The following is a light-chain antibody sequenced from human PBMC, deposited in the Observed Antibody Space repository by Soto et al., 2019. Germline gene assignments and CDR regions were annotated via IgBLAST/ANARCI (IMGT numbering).Light chain of an antibody. CDR3: QQYNNWPPLT. Sequence: EIVMTQSPATQSVSPGERATLSCRASQSVSSNLAWYQQKPGQAPKLLIYGASTRATGIPARFSGSGSGTEFTLTISSLQSEDFAVYYCQQYNNWPPLTFGGGTKVKIK. V-gene: IGKV3-15*01. CDR1: QSVSSN. J-gene: IGKJ4*01. CDR2: GAS.